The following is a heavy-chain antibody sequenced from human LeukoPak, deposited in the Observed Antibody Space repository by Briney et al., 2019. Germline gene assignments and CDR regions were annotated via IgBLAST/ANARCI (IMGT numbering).Heavy chain of an antibody. Sequence: ASVKVSCTASAGTFSSYAISWVRQAPGQGLEWVGRIIPILGIVNYAQKFQGRVTITADNSTSTAYMELSSLRSEDTAVYYCARDLNGYTYRIPAVGYFDYWGQGTLVTVSS. CDR2: IIPILGIV. J-gene: IGHJ4*02. D-gene: IGHD5-18*01. CDR3: ARDLNGYTYRIPAVGYFDY. CDR1: AGTFSSYA. V-gene: IGHV1-69*04.